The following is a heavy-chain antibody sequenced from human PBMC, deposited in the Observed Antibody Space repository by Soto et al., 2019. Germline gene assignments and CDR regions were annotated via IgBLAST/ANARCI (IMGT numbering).Heavy chain of an antibody. CDR2: INHSGST. J-gene: IGHJ4*02. Sequence: SETLSLTCAVYGGSFSGYYWSWIRQPPGKGLEWIGEINHSGSTNYNPSLKSRVTISVDTSKNQFSLKLSSVTAADTAVYYCARNRKTQLLYVDYWGQGTLVTVSS. CDR3: ARNRKTQLLYVDY. CDR1: GGSFSGYY. D-gene: IGHD2-2*02. V-gene: IGHV4-34*09.